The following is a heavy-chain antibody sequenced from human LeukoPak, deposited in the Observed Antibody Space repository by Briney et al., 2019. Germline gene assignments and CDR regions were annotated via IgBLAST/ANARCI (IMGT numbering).Heavy chain of an antibody. Sequence: PGGSLRLSCAASGFTFSSYAMSWVRQAPGKGLEWVSAISGSGGSTYYADSVKGWFTISRDNSKNTLYLQMNSLRAEDTAVYYCAKGNEWLRFVFLDYWGQGTLVTVSS. CDR1: GFTFSSYA. V-gene: IGHV3-23*01. CDR2: ISGSGGST. J-gene: IGHJ4*02. D-gene: IGHD5-12*01. CDR3: AKGNEWLRFVFLDY.